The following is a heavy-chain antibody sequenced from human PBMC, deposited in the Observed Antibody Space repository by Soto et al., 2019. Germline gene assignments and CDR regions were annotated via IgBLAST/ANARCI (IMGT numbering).Heavy chain of an antibody. CDR2: IDWDDDK. D-gene: IGHD3-22*01. J-gene: IGHJ4*02. V-gene: IGHV2-70*01. CDR3: ARLGRYHDSSGYLLPFDY. Sequence: SGPTLVNPTQTLTLTCTFSGFSLSTSGMCVSWIRQPPGKALEWLALIDWDDDKYYSTSLKTRLTISKDTSKNQVVLTMTNMDPVDTATYYCARLGRYHDSSGYLLPFDYWGQGTLVTVSS. CDR1: GFSLSTSGMC.